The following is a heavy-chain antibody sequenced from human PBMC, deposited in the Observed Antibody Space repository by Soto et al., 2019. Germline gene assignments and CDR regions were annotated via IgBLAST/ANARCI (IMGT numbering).Heavy chain of an antibody. J-gene: IGHJ5*02. V-gene: IGHV4-59*08. CDR1: GGSISSYY. CDR2: IYYSGST. Sequence: PSETLSLTCTVSGGSISSYYWSWIRQPPGKGLEWIGYIYYSGSTNYNPSLKSRVTISVDTSKNQFSLKLSSVTAADTAVYYCARHLTYYYGSGTHLGWFDPWGQGTLVTVSS. CDR3: ARHLTYYYGSGTHLGWFDP. D-gene: IGHD3-10*01.